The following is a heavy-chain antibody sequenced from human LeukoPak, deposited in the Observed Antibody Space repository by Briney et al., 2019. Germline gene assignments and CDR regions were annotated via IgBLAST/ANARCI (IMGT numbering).Heavy chain of an antibody. CDR3: ARDTYYYGSGSDHSYDY. D-gene: IGHD3-10*01. J-gene: IGHJ4*02. CDR1: GYTFTSYG. V-gene: IGHV1-18*04. CDR2: ISAYNGNT. Sequence: ASVKASCKASGYTFTSYGISWVRQAPGQGLEWMGWISAYNGNTNYAQKLQGRITMTTDTSTSTAYMELRSLRSDDTAVYYCARDTYYYGSGSDHSYDYWGQGTLVTVSS.